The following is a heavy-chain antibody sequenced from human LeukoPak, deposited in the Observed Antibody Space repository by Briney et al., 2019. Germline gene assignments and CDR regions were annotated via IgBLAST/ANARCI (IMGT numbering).Heavy chain of an antibody. Sequence: GGSLRLSCAASGFTFSGYAMTWVRQAPGKGLEWVSAISNDGGGTTYADFVKGRFTISRDNSKNTLFLQMNSLRADDTALYYCAKGSSGYFLDLWGQGTLVTVSS. CDR2: ISNDGGGT. D-gene: IGHD3-22*01. CDR3: AKGSSGYFLDL. J-gene: IGHJ5*02. V-gene: IGHV3-23*01. CDR1: GFTFSGYA.